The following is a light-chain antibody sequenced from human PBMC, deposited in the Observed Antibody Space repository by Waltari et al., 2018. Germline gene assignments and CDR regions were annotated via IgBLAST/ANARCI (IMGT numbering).Light chain of an antibody. CDR3: QKYNNALFA. J-gene: IGKJ3*01. CDR2: AAS. Sequence: DIQMTQSPSSLSASVGDRVTITCRASQGISNYLAWYQQQPGKVPKLLIYAASTLQSGVPFRFSGGGSGTDFTLTISSLQPEDVATYYCQKYNNALFAFGPGTKVDIK. CDR1: QGISNY. V-gene: IGKV1-27*01.